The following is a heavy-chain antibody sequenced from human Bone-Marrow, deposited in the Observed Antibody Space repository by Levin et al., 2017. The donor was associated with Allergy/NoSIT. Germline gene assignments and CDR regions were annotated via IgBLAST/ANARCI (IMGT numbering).Heavy chain of an antibody. J-gene: IGHJ3*01. CDR2: LGSDDKT. V-gene: IGHV3-23*01. D-gene: IGHD2/OR15-2a*01. CDR3: AKDIYGWSFDF. CDR1: GFTFSSYA. Sequence: GESLKISCAASGFTFSSYAMSWVRQAPGKGLEWVSGLGSDDKTWYAESVKGRFTISRDNSKNTLYLQMNSLRAEDTALYYCAKDIYGWSFDFWGPGTTVTVSS.